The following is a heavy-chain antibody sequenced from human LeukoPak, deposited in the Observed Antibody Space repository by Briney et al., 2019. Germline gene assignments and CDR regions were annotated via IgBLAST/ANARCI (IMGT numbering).Heavy chain of an antibody. CDR3: AKVGVDSYGYYYYMDV. Sequence: PGGSLRLSCAASGFTFSSYAMIWVRQARGEGLVWVSAISGSGGSTYYADSVKGRFTISRDNSKNTLYLQMNSLRAEDTAVYYCAKVGVDSYGYYYYMDVWGKGTTVTVSS. CDR2: ISGSGGST. CDR1: GFTFSSYA. J-gene: IGHJ6*03. V-gene: IGHV3-23*01. D-gene: IGHD5-18*01.